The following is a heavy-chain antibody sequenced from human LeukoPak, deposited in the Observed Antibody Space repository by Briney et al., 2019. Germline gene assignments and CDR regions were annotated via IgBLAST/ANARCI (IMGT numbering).Heavy chain of an antibody. J-gene: IGHJ4*02. CDR2: ISYDGSNK. D-gene: IGHD6-13*01. CDR3: AKTAEAAAYYFDS. CDR1: GFTFSSYA. Sequence: GGSLRLSCAASGFTFSSYAMHWVRQAPGKGLEWVAFISYDGSNKYFADSVKGRFTISRDNPKNTLYLQMNSLRAEDAAVYYCAKTAEAAAYYFDSWGQGTLVTVSS. V-gene: IGHV3-30*18.